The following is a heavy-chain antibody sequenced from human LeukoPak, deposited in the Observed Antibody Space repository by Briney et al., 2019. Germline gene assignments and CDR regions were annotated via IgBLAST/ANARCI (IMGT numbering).Heavy chain of an antibody. Sequence: SETLSLTCTVSGYSISSGYYWGWIRQPPGQGLEWIGSIHYSARIYYNPSLKSRLTISPDTSKNQFSLKLTSVTAADTAVYYCTREVRSAWASFDPWGQGTLVIVSS. CDR1: GYSISSGYY. CDR2: IHYSARI. J-gene: IGHJ5*02. V-gene: IGHV4-38-2*02. CDR3: TREVRSAWASFDP. D-gene: IGHD1-26*01.